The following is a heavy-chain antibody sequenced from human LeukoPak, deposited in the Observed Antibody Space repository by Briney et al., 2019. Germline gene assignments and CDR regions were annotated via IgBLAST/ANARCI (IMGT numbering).Heavy chain of an antibody. D-gene: IGHD5-18*01. V-gene: IGHV4-59*01. CDR3: ARGEYNYGGHNWLDY. J-gene: IGHJ5*01. CDR2: LSYSGST. Sequence: TASETLSLTCTVSGGSISSYYWSWIRQPPGKGLEWIGYLSYSGSTNYNPSLKSRVTISVDTSKNQFSLKLSSVTAADTAVYYCARGEYNYGGHNWLDYWGQGTLVTVSS. CDR1: GGSISSYY.